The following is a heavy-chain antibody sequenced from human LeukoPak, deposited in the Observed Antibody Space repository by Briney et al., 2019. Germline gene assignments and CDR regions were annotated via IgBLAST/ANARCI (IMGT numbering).Heavy chain of an antibody. V-gene: IGHV4-34*01. CDR2: INHSGST. Sequence: SETLSLTCAVYGGSFSGYYWSWIRQPPGKGLEWIGEINHSGSTNYNPSLKSRVTISVDTSKNQFSLKLSSVTAADTAVYYCARGPYGTPDWFDPWGQGTLVTVSS. CDR3: ARGPYGTPDWFDP. CDR1: GGSFSGYY. J-gene: IGHJ5*02. D-gene: IGHD1-26*01.